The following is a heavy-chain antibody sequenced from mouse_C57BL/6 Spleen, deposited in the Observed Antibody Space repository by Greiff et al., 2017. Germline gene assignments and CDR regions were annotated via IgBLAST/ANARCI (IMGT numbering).Heavy chain of an antibody. D-gene: IGHD1-1*01. CDR2: IYPGSGST. Sequence: VQLQQPGAELVKPGASVKMSCKASGYTFTSYWITWVKQRPGQGLEWIGDIYPGSGSTNYNEKFKSKATLTVDTSSSTAYMQLSSLTSEDSAVYYCARGNYYGSSRYYFDYWGQGTTLTVSS. CDR1: GYTFTSYW. CDR3: ARGNYYGSSRYYFDY. V-gene: IGHV1-55*01. J-gene: IGHJ2*01.